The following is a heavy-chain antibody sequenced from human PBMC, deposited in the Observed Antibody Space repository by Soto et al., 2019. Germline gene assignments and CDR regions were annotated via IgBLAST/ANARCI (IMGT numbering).Heavy chain of an antibody. CDR3: ASSNIAAAGFYYYGMDV. V-gene: IGHV4-59*01. J-gene: IGHJ6*02. CDR2: IYYSGST. D-gene: IGHD6-13*01. CDR1: GDSISSYY. Sequence: QVQLQESGPGLVKPSETLSLTCTVSGDSISSYYWSWIRQPPGKGLEWIGYIYYSGSTNYNPSLKSPVTISVDTPTNQCALNPSSVTAADTAVYYCASSNIAAAGFYYYGMDVWGRGTTVTVSS.